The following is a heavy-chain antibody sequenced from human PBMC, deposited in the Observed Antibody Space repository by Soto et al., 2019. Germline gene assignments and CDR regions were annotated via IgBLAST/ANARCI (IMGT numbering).Heavy chain of an antibody. CDR1: GGTFSSYA. CDR3: AKQQLVTYDTNYFDY. J-gene: IGHJ4*02. Sequence: SVKVSCKASGGTFSSYAISWVRQAPGQGLEWMGGIIPIFGIANYAQKFQGRVTITADESTSTAYMELSSLRSEDTAVYYCAKQQLVTYDTNYFDYWGQGTLVTVSS. CDR2: IIPIFGIA. V-gene: IGHV1-69*13. D-gene: IGHD6-13*01.